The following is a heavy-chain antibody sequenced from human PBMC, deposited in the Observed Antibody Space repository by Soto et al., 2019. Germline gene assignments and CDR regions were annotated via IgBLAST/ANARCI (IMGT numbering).Heavy chain of an antibody. V-gene: IGHV1-2*04. CDR2: INPKSGGT. Sequence: ASVKVSCKASGYSFTDYHIHWVRQAPGQGLEWLGRINPKSGGTSTAQKFQGWVPMTTDTSISTASMELTRLTSDDTAIYYCARGDSTDCSNGVCSFFYNHDMDVWG. CDR1: GYSFTDYH. J-gene: IGHJ6*02. CDR3: ARGDSTDCSNGVCSFFYNHDMDV. D-gene: IGHD2-8*01.